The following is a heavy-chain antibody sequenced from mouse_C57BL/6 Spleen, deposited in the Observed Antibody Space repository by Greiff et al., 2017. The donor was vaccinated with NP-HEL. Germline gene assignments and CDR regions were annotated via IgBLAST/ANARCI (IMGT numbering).Heavy chain of an antibody. Sequence: QVQLQQSGAELVRPGASVKLSCKASGYTFTDYYINWVKQRPGQGLVWIARIYPGSGNTYYNAKFKGKATLTAEKSSSTAYMQLSSLTSEDSAVYCCARSATTVVFDYWGQGTTLTVSS. V-gene: IGHV1-76*01. CDR2: IYPGSGNT. D-gene: IGHD1-1*01. J-gene: IGHJ2*01. CDR3: ARSATTVVFDY. CDR1: GYTFTDYY.